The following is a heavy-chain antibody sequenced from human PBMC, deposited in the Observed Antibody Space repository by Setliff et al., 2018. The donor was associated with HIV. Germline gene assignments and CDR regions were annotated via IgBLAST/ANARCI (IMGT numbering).Heavy chain of an antibody. CDR2: TYYRSRWFN. J-gene: IGHJ4*02. CDR1: GDSVSSDSAA. D-gene: IGHD5-18*01. CDR3: ASIELAAMVPVDY. Sequence: PSQTLSLTCVISGDSVSSDSAAWNWIRQSPSRGLEWLGRTYYRSRWFNDYAVSVKRRITINPDTSKNQFSLQLNSVTPEDTAVYYCASIELAAMVPVDYWGQGTLVTVSS. V-gene: IGHV6-1*01.